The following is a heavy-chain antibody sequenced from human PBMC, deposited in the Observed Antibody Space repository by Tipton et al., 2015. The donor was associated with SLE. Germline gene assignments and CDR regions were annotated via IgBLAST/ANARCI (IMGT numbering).Heavy chain of an antibody. CDR3: AGGFYYGSGTFSDFEY. V-gene: IGHV4-4*02. CDR2: IHHRGTT. Sequence: TLSLTCTVSGGSISSNTWWNWVRQPPGMGLEWIGEIHHRGTTNYNPSLKSRVTISVDKSKSQFSLKLSSVTAADTAVYYCAGGFYYGSGTFSDFEYWGQGTLDTVSS. J-gene: IGHJ4*02. D-gene: IGHD3-10*01. CDR1: GGSISSNTW.